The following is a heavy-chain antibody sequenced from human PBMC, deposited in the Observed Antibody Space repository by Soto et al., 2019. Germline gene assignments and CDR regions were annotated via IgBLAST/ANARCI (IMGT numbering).Heavy chain of an antibody. CDR1: GGSISSYY. CDR3: ARDRSITMVRGVTPRYSWFDP. CDR2: IYYSGST. Sequence: SETLSLTCTVSGGSISSYYWSWIRQPPGKGLEWIGYIYYSGSTNYNPSLKSRVTISVDTSKNQFSLKLSSVTAADTAVYYCARDRSITMVRGVTPRYSWFDPWGQGTLVTVSS. D-gene: IGHD3-10*01. V-gene: IGHV4-59*01. J-gene: IGHJ5*02.